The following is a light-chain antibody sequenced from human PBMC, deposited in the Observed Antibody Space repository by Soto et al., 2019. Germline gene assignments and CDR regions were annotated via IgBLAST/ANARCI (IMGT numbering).Light chain of an antibody. CDR1: QSVSGN. Sequence: EKVMTQSPATLSVSPGERATLSCRASQSVSGNLAWYQQKPGQPPRLLIDGASTRATGIPARFSGSGSGTEFTLTISSLQSEDFAVYYCQQYNNWTLTFGGGTKVEIK. V-gene: IGKV3-15*01. J-gene: IGKJ4*01. CDR2: GAS. CDR3: QQYNNWTLT.